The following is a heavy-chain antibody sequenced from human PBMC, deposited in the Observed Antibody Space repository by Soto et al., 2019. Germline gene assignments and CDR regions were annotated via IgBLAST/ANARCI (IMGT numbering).Heavy chain of an antibody. V-gene: IGHV5-51*01. CDR2: IYPGDSDT. CDR1: GYSFTSYW. CDR3: ARGGYDILTGPIYYFDY. D-gene: IGHD3-9*01. Sequence: GESLKISCQGSGYSFTSYWIGWVRQMPGKGLEWMGIIYPGDSDTRYSPSFQGQVTISADKSISTAYLQWSSLKASDTAMYYCARGGYDILTGPIYYFDYWGQGTLVTV. J-gene: IGHJ4*02.